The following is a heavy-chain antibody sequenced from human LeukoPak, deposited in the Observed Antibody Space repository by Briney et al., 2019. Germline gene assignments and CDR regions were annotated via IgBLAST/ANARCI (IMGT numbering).Heavy chain of an antibody. D-gene: IGHD1-26*01. CDR1: GFTFSSYA. Sequence: GGSLRFSCAASGFTFSSYAMSWVRQAPGKGVEGVAGINWNGGITGYADSVKGRFTISGDDAKNSLYLKINSLRVEDTALYYCARKGLGGELGVFDYWGQGTLVTVSS. CDR3: ARKGLGGELGVFDY. CDR2: INWNGGIT. V-gene: IGHV3-20*04. J-gene: IGHJ4*02.